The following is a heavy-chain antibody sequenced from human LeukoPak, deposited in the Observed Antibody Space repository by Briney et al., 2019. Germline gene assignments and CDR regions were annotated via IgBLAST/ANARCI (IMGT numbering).Heavy chain of an antibody. CDR2: INSDGSEG. Sequence: GGSLRLSREVSGFTFSGFWMSWSRQAPGKGLEWVASINSDGSEGYYADVVKGRFTISRDNAKNSLYLQINSLRAEDTAVYYCARSSYSSSSSVWGQGTMVTVSS. CDR3: ARSSYSSSSSV. D-gene: IGHD6-6*01. CDR1: GFTFSGFW. J-gene: IGHJ3*01. V-gene: IGHV3-7*03.